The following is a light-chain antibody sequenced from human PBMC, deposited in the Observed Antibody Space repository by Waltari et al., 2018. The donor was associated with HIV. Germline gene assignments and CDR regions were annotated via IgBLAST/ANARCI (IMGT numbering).Light chain of an antibody. J-gene: IGLJ2*01. CDR1: GNDVGGYNY. CDR2: DVT. Sequence: QSALTQPPSASGSPGQSVTISCTGTGNDVGGYNYFSWYQLHPGKAPTRLIYDVTKRPSGVPDRFSGSQPGNTASLTVSGLQGDDEADYYCSSYAGSAVVFGGGTKLTVL. CDR3: SSYAGSAVV. V-gene: IGLV2-8*01.